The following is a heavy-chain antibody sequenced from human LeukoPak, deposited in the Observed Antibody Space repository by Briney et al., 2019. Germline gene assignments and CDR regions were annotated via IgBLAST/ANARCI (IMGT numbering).Heavy chain of an antibody. CDR3: ARGVSARGAFDI. D-gene: IGHD6-6*01. V-gene: IGHV4-59*01. J-gene: IGHJ3*02. Sequence: SETLSLTCTVSGGSISSYYWSWIRQPPGKGLEWIGYIYYSGSTNYNPSLKSRVTISVDTSKNRFPLKLSSVTAADTAVYYCARGVSARGAFDIWGQGTMVTVSS. CDR2: IYYSGST. CDR1: GGSISSYY.